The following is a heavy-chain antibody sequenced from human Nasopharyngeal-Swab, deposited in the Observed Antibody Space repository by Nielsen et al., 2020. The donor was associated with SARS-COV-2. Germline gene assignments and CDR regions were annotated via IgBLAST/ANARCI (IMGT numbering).Heavy chain of an antibody. J-gene: IGHJ4*02. Sequence: SETLSLTCTVSGVSISSYYWSWIRQPPGKGLEWIGYIYYSGSTNYNPSLKSRVTISVDTSKNQFSLKLRSVTAADTAVYYCARGGGSSSWVDYWGQGTLVTVSS. D-gene: IGHD6-13*01. CDR3: ARGGGSSSWVDY. V-gene: IGHV4-59*01. CDR2: IYYSGST. CDR1: GVSISSYY.